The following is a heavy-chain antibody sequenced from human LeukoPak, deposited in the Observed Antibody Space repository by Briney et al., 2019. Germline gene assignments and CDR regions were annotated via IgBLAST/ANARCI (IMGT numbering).Heavy chain of an antibody. V-gene: IGHV4-34*01. CDR1: GGSFSGYY. D-gene: IGHD3-10*01. CDR3: ARAGVTMVRGRDGMDV. J-gene: IGHJ6*04. CDR2: INHSGST. Sequence: SETLSLTCAVYGGSFSGYYWSWIRQPPGKGLEWMGEINHSGSTNYNPSLKSRVTISVETSKNQFSLKLSSGAAAETAVYYCARAGVTMVRGRDGMDVWGKGTTVTVSS.